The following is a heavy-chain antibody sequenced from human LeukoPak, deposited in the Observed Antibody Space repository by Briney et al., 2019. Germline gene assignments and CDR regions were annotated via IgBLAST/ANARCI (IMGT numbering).Heavy chain of an antibody. Sequence: GGSLRLSCAASGFIFSGYGMHWVRQAPGKGREWVAMIWYDESNEFYADSVKGRFTISRDNSKNTLYLQMNSLRAEDTAVYYCTRDQNSLGDYWGQGTLVTVSS. CDR2: IWYDESNE. CDR3: TRDQNSLGDY. V-gene: IGHV3-33*01. D-gene: IGHD1-26*01. J-gene: IGHJ4*02. CDR1: GFIFSGYG.